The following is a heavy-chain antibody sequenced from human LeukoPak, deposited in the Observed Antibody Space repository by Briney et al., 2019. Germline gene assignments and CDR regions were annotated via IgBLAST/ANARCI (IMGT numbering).Heavy chain of an antibody. Sequence: ASVKVSCKASGYTFTSYEIMWVRQATEQGLEWMGWMNANSGTTHYAQNFQGRVTMTRNTPTSTAYMELSRLRSEDTGVYYCARRAESPYYYYYYMDVWGKGTTVTVSS. CDR2: MNANSGTT. J-gene: IGHJ6*03. V-gene: IGHV1-8*01. CDR3: ARRAESPYYYYYYMDV. CDR1: GYTFTSYE.